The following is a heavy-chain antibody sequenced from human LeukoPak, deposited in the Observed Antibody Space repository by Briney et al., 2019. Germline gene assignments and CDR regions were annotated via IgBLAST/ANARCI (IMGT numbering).Heavy chain of an antibody. D-gene: IGHD3-10*01. CDR2: IWNDGSNK. CDR1: GFTFGSYG. CDR3: ARDCGLGNSCYFDY. J-gene: IGHJ4*02. V-gene: IGHV3-33*01. Sequence: GRSLRLSCAASGFTFGSYGMHWVRQTPGKGLEWVAVIWNDGSNKDYVDSVKGRFTISRDNSKNTLFLQMDSLRAEDTAVYYCARDCGLGNSCYFDYWGQGTLVTVSS.